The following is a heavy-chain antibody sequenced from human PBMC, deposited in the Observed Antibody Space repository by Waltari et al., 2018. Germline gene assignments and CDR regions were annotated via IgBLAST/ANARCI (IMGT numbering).Heavy chain of an antibody. Sequence: EVRLVESGGGLVQPGGSLRLSCAASGFTFRSYWMHWVRQAPGKGPVWVAHINEDGSRTTYGDSVKGRFTISRDNAKNTLYLQMNSLRAEDTALYYCTRPLSNGDYDFQHWGQGTLVTVSS. CDR2: INEDGSRT. CDR1: GFTFRSYW. CDR3: TRPLSNGDYDFQH. V-gene: IGHV3-74*01. D-gene: IGHD4-17*01. J-gene: IGHJ1*01.